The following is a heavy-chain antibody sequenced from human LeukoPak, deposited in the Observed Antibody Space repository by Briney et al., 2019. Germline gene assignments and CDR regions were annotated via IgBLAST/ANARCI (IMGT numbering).Heavy chain of an antibody. CDR3: AREGGITYYYDSSGYLDY. CDR2: IIPILGIA. D-gene: IGHD3-22*01. Sequence: SVKVSCKASGGTFSSYAISWVRQAPGQGLEWMGRIIPILGIANYAQKFQGRVTITADKSTSTAYMELSSLRSEDTAVYYCAREGGITYYYDSSGYLDYWGQGTLVTVSS. J-gene: IGHJ4*02. V-gene: IGHV1-69*04. CDR1: GGTFSSYA.